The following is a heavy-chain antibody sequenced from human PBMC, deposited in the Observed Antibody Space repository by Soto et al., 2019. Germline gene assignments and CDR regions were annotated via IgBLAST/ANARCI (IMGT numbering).Heavy chain of an antibody. CDR1: GYTFTSYD. Sequence: GASVKVSCKASGYTFTSYDINWVRQATGQGLEWMGWMNPNSGNTGYAQKFQGRVTMTRNTSISTAYMELNNLRVEDTAVYYCAREPRYCRGGSCSITGDAYDIWGQGTMVTVSS. CDR2: MNPNSGNT. V-gene: IGHV1-8*01. CDR3: AREPRYCRGGSCSITGDAYDI. J-gene: IGHJ3*02. D-gene: IGHD2-15*01.